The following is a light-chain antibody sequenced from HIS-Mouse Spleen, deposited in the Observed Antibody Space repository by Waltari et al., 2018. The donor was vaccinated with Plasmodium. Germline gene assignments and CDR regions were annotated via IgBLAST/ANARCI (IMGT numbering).Light chain of an antibody. CDR1: SSDVGRYNL. CDR2: EGS. V-gene: IGLV2-23*03. Sequence: QSALTQPASVSGSPGQSITISCTGTSSDVGRYNLFSWYQQHPGKPPKLMIYEGSKRPSGVSNRFSGSKSGNTASLTISGLQAEDEADYYCCSYAGSSTFVFGGGTKLTVL. CDR3: CSYAGSSTFV. J-gene: IGLJ3*02.